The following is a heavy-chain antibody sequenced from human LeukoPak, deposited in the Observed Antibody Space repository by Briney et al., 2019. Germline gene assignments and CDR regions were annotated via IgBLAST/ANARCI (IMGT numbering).Heavy chain of an antibody. J-gene: IGHJ4*02. CDR1: GFTFSDYY. CDR3: ARDRFLSDY. V-gene: IGHV3-11*04. D-gene: IGHD2/OR15-2a*01. Sequence: GGSLRRSRAASGFTFSDYYMSWIRQAPGKGLEWISYISSSSTIIYYADSVKGRFTISRDNAKNSLYLQMNSLRAEDTALYYCARDRFLSDYWGQGTLVTVSS. CDR2: ISSSSTII.